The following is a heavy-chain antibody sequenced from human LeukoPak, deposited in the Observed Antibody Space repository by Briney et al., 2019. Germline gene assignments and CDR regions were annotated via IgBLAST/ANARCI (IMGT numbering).Heavy chain of an antibody. J-gene: IGHJ1*01. D-gene: IGHD2-15*01. CDR2: IYYSGST. V-gene: IGHV4-59*01. Sequence: ETLSLTCTVSGGSISSYYWSWIRQPPGKGLGWIGYIYYSGSTNYNPSLKSRVTISVDTSKNQFSLKLSSVTAADTAVYYCARGGSLRYFQHWGQGTLVTVSS. CDR3: ARGGSLRYFQH. CDR1: GGSISSYY.